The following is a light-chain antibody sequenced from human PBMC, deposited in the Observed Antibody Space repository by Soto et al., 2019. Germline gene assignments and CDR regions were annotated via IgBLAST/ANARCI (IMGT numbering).Light chain of an antibody. J-gene: IGKJ1*01. CDR1: QRVRDSH. V-gene: IGKV3-20*01. CDR2: ETS. Sequence: EIVLTQSPGTLSPSPGDRATLSCRASQRVRDSHLAWYQQKPGQAPSLRIYETSSSATGIPDRFLGSGSGTEFALNITRVEPEDVAMYFCQQYGSSPGTFGQGTKVEI. CDR3: QQYGSSPGT.